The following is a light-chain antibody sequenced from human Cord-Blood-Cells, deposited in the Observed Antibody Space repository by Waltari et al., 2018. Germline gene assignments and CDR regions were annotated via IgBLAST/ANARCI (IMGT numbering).Light chain of an antibody. V-gene: IGLV3-21*04. CDR3: QVWDSSSDHPLWV. CDR2: YDS. Sequence: SYVLTQPPSVSVAPGKTARITCGGNNIGSKSVNWYQQKPGQAPVLVIYYDSDRPSGIPERFSGSNSGNTATLTISRFEAGDEADYYCQVWDSSSDHPLWVFGGGTKLTVL. J-gene: IGLJ3*02. CDR1: NIGSKS.